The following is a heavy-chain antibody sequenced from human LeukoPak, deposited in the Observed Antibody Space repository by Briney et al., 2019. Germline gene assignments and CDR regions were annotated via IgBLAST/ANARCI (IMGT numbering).Heavy chain of an antibody. V-gene: IGHV3-9*01. CDR3: ARRSLEASSSWYDY. J-gene: IGHJ4*02. Sequence: GRSLRLSCAASGFTFDDYAMHWVRQAPGKGLEWVSGISWNSGSIGYADSVKGRFTISRDSAKNSLYLQMNSLRAEDTALYHCARRSLEASSSWYDYWGQGTLVTVSS. CDR1: GFTFDDYA. D-gene: IGHD6-13*01. CDR2: ISWNSGSI.